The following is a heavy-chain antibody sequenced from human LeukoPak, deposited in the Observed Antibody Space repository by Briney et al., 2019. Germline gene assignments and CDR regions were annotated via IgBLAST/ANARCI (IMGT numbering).Heavy chain of an antibody. Sequence: PGESLRLSCAASGFTFSSYAMSWVRQAPGKGLEWVSAISGSGGSTYYADSVKGRFTISRDNSKNTLYLQMNSLRAEDTAVYYCAKMGRYCSGGSCYLEPNWFDPWGQGTLVTVSS. CDR1: GFTFSSYA. CDR2: ISGSGGST. CDR3: AKMGRYCSGGSCYLEPNWFDP. D-gene: IGHD2-15*01. J-gene: IGHJ5*02. V-gene: IGHV3-23*01.